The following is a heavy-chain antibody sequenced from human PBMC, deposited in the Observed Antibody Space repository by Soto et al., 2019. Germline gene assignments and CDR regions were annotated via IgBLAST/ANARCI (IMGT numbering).Heavy chain of an antibody. D-gene: IGHD2-15*01. CDR1: GGSISSGGYY. CDR2: IYYSGST. V-gene: IGHV4-31*03. J-gene: IGHJ6*02. Sequence: SETLSLTCTVSGGSISSGGYYWSWIRQHPGKGLEWIGNIYYSGSTYYNPSLKSRVTISVDTSKNEFSLNLRSVTAADTAAYYCAEVAASNYCHSCMDFWGQVTTVTVSS. CDR3: AEVAASNYCHSCMDF.